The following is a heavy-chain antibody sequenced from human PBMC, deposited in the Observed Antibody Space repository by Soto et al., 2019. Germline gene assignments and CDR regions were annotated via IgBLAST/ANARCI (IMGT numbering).Heavy chain of an antibody. CDR1: GFTFSSYG. CDR2: ISYEGRDQ. Sequence: PGGSLRLCCAASGFTFSSYGMHWVRQAPGKGLEWVAVISYEGRDQYYADSAKGRFTISRDNSMNTLYLQMNSLRDEDTAIYYCAKEGQMKVSTTLDHWGLGTLVTVSS. V-gene: IGHV3-30*18. J-gene: IGHJ4*02. CDR3: AKEGQMKVSTTLDH.